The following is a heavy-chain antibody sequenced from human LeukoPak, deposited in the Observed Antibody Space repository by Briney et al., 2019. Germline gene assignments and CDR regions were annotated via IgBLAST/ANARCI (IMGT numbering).Heavy chain of an antibody. Sequence: GGSLRLSCAASGFTFNSYAMSWVRQAPGKGLEWVSAISGSGGSTYYADSVKGRFTISRDNSKNTLYLQMNSLRAEDTAVYYCAKGDSYGITMIVVDWGQGTLVTVSS. D-gene: IGHD3-22*01. CDR3: AKGDSYGITMIVVD. J-gene: IGHJ4*02. CDR2: ISGSGGST. V-gene: IGHV3-23*01. CDR1: GFTFNSYA.